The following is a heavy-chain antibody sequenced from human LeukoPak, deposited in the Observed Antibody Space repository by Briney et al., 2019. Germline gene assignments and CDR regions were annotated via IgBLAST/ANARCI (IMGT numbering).Heavy chain of an antibody. CDR3: AITSYGGNSGWFDP. Sequence: SETLSLTCTVSGGSVSSYYWSWIRQPAGKGLEWIGRIHTSGSTNYNPSLKSRVTMSVDTSKNQLSLKLSSVTAADTAVYYCAITSYGGNSGWFDPWGQGTMVTVSS. CDR1: GGSVSSYY. D-gene: IGHD4-23*01. J-gene: IGHJ5*02. V-gene: IGHV4-4*07. CDR2: IHTSGST.